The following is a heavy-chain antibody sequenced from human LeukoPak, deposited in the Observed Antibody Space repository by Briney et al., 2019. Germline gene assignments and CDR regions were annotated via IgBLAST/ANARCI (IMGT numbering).Heavy chain of an antibody. J-gene: IGHJ6*02. V-gene: IGHV4-61*05. CDR1: GGSISSSSYY. Sequence: SETLSLTCTVSGGSISSSSYYWNWIRQAPGKGLEWIGYIYYSGSTNYNPSLKSRVTISVDTSKNQFSLSLSSVTAADTAVYYCARSITVTANYFYYGMDVWGQGTTVTVSS. D-gene: IGHD2-21*02. CDR2: IYYSGST. CDR3: ARSITVTANYFYYGMDV.